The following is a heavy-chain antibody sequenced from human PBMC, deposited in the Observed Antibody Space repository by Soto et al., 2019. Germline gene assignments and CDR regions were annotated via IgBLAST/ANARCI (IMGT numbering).Heavy chain of an antibody. CDR2: VSGDVSNT. D-gene: IGHD3-10*02. J-gene: IGHJ4*02. Sequence: LRLSCAASGFTFTNYGLSWIRPAPGKGLDWVATVSGDVSNTHYADSVKGRLIISRDNSKSILFLQMKSLRVEDTAIYYGARDVRGSGEMLEYWGQGTKVTGAS. CDR3: ARDVRGSGEMLEY. V-gene: IGHV3-23*01. CDR1: GFTFTNYG.